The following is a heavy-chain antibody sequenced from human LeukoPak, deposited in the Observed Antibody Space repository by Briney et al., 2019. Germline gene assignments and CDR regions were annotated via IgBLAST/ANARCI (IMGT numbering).Heavy chain of an antibody. CDR3: TTGSYGGQRSL. Sequence: GGSHRLSGAASGFAYRKAWLSALRQAPGKGLEWVGRIKSKTDGGTTDYAAPVKGRFTISRDDSKTTLYLQMNSLKTEDTAVYYCTTGSYGGQRSLWRQGTLVTVSS. D-gene: IGHD1-26*01. CDR2: IKSKTDGGTT. V-gene: IGHV3-15*01. J-gene: IGHJ4*02. CDR1: GFAYRKAW.